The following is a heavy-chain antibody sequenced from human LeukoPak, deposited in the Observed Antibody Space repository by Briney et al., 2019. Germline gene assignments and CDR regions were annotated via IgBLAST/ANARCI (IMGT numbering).Heavy chain of an antibody. Sequence: NPGGSLRLSCAASRFKFSDHYMTWIRQAPGKGLEWVSYISGSGTYTNYADSVRGRFTISRDNAKNSLFLQMSGLRAEDTAVYYCARDSKSTVKAFDYWGPGTLVTVSS. D-gene: IGHD2-8*02. J-gene: IGHJ4*02. V-gene: IGHV3-11*06. CDR2: ISGSGTYT. CDR1: RFKFSDHY. CDR3: ARDSKSTVKAFDY.